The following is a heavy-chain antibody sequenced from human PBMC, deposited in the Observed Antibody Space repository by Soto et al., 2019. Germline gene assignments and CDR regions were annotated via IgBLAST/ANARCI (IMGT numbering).Heavy chain of an antibody. J-gene: IGHJ4*02. CDR2: ISAHNGNT. Sequence: QVHLVQSGAEVKKPGASVKVSCKASGYGFTTYGITWVRQAPGQGLEWMAWISAHNGNTNYAQKLQGRVTVTRDTSTSTASMELRSLRSDDTAVYYCARRRYGDYWGQGALVTVSS. CDR1: GYGFTTYG. CDR3: ARRRYGDY. D-gene: IGHD1-1*01. V-gene: IGHV1-18*01.